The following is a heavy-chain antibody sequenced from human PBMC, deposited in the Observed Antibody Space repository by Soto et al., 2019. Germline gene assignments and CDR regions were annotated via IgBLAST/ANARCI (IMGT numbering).Heavy chain of an antibody. CDR1: GFTFSSYY. CDR2: ITSDGSST. D-gene: IGHD3-10*01. V-gene: IGHV3-74*01. J-gene: IGHJ6*02. CDR3: ARERGGGFGDV. Sequence: EVQLVESGGGLVQPGGSLRLSCAASGFTFSSYYINWVRQAPGKGLVWVARITSDGSSTTYADSVKGRFTISRDNAKNTLYLQMNSLRAEDTAVYSCARERGGGFGDVWGQGTTVTVS.